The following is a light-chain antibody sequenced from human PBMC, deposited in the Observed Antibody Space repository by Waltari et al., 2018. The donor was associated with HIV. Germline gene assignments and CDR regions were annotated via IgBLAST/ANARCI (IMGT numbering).Light chain of an antibody. Sequence: QSVLTQPPSASGTPGQRVTISCSGSISDIGSNTVNWYQQLPGTAPKLLIYSNDQRPSGVPDRFSGSKSGTSASLAIRGLRSEDEADYYCATWDDSLDGPMFGGGTKLTVL. CDR3: ATWDDSLDGPM. CDR1: ISDIGSNT. V-gene: IGLV1-44*01. CDR2: SND. J-gene: IGLJ3*02.